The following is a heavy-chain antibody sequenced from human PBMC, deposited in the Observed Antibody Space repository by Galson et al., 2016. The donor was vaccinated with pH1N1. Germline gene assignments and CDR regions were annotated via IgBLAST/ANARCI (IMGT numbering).Heavy chain of an antibody. J-gene: IGHJ5*02. V-gene: IGHV3-74*01. Sequence: SLRLSCAASEFIFSNKWMHWLRQSPGKGLEWLAVLKSDGTSARYADSVKGRYTISRDNAKNTLYIQMNSLRVEDTSVYYCIREMSWGQGVLVTLSS. CDR3: IREMS. CDR1: EFIFSNKW. CDR2: LKSDGTSA.